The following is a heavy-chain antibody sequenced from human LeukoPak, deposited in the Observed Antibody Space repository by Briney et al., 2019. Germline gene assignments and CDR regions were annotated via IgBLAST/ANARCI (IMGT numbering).Heavy chain of an antibody. V-gene: IGHV4-59*01. CDR1: GGSISSYY. D-gene: IGHD6-19*01. CDR2: IYYSGST. J-gene: IGHJ5*02. Sequence: SETLSLTCTVSGGSISSYYWSWIRQPPGKRLEWIGYIYYSGSTNYNPSLKSRVTISVDTSKNQFSLKLTSVTAADTAVYYCARDSSAFAGWFDPWGQGTLVTVSS. CDR3: ARDSSAFAGWFDP.